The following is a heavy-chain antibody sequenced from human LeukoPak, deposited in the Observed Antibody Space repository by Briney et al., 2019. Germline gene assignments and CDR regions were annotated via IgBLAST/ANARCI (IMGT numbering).Heavy chain of an antibody. J-gene: IGHJ4*02. CDR1: GFTFSSYA. D-gene: IGHD1-26*01. CDR2: ISYDGSNK. Sequence: PGGSLRLSCAASGFTFSSYAMHWVRQAPGKGLEWVAVISYDGSNKYYADSVKGRFTISRDNSKNTLYLQMNSLRAEDTAVYYCARGPESGSYYKYDYWGQGTLVTVSS. CDR3: ARGPESGSYYKYDY. V-gene: IGHV3-30-3*01.